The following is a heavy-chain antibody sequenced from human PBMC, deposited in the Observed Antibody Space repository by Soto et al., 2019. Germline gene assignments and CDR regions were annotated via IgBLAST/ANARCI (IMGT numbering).Heavy chain of an antibody. D-gene: IGHD3-9*01. CDR1: GFTFSSYA. CDR2: ISYDGSNK. Sequence: PWWSLRLSCAASGFTFSSYAMHWVRQAPGKGLEWVAVISYDGSNKYYADSVKGRFTISRDNSKNTLYLQMNSLRAEDTAVYYCAGDYDILTGYHNYYGMDVWGQGTTVTVSS. V-gene: IGHV3-30-3*01. J-gene: IGHJ6*02. CDR3: AGDYDILTGYHNYYGMDV.